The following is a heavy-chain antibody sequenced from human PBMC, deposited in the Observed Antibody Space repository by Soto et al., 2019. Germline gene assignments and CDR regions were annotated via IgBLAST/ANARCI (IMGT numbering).Heavy chain of an antibody. Sequence: QVQLQESGPGLVKPSETLSLTCTVSGGSISSYYWSWIRQPPGKGLEWIGYIYYSGSTNYIPSLKSRVTISVDTSKNQFSLKLSSVTAADTAVYYCARVVGMGPFDYWGQGTLVTVSS. CDR1: GGSISSYY. J-gene: IGHJ4*02. CDR2: IYYSGST. CDR3: ARVVGMGPFDY. D-gene: IGHD1-26*01. V-gene: IGHV4-59*01.